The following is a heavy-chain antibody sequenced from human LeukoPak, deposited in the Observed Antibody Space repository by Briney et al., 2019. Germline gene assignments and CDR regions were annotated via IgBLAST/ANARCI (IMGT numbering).Heavy chain of an antibody. CDR2: IYSGDFDT. J-gene: IGHJ4*02. CDR1: GYSFSIYW. CDR3: ARLSAAGSTIDY. V-gene: IGHV5-51*01. D-gene: IGHD6-13*01. Sequence: GESLKISCETSGYSFSIYWIGWVRQMPGKGLEWMGIIYSGDFDTRYSPSFQGQVTISADKSISTAYLQWSSLKASDTAMYYCARLSAAGSTIDYWGQGTLVTVSS.